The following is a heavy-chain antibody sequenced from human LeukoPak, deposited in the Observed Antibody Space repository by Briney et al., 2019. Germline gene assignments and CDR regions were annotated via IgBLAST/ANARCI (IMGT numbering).Heavy chain of an antibody. CDR1: GFTFGHYA. Sequence: GGSLRLSCAASGFTFGHYAMHWVRQAPGKGLEWVSDISWDSNVIRYADSVKGRFTISRDNAKNSLYLEMNSLRPEDAAFYYCAKTQMAEDYFDWWGQGILVTVSS. V-gene: IGHV3-9*01. J-gene: IGHJ4*02. D-gene: IGHD2-8*01. CDR3: AKTQMAEDYFDW. CDR2: ISWDSNVI.